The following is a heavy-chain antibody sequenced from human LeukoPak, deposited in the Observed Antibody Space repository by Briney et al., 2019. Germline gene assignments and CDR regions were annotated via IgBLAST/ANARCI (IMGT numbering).Heavy chain of an antibody. D-gene: IGHD2/OR15-2a*01. CDR1: GFTFSSYA. CDR3: AKDLYGPRYYFDY. J-gene: IGHJ4*02. Sequence: GGSLRLSCAASGFTFSSYAMSWVRQAPGKGLKWVSAISGSGGSTYYADSVKGRFTISRDNSKNTLYLQMNSLRAEDTAVYYCAKDLYGPRYYFDYWGQGTLVTVSS. CDR2: ISGSGGST. V-gene: IGHV3-23*01.